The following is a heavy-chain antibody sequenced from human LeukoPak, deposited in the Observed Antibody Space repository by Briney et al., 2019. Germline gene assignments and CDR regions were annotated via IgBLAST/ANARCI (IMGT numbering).Heavy chain of an antibody. D-gene: IGHD2-2*01. CDR1: GYSISSGYY. V-gene: IGHV4-38-2*02. Sequence: SETLSLTCTVSGYSISSGYYWVWIRQPPGQGLEWIGSIYRSGSTNYNPSLKSRVTISVDTSKNQFSLKVSSVTAADTAVYYCARGDCSSTICYSPMDVWGKGTTVTVSS. CDR3: ARGDCSSTICYSPMDV. CDR2: IYRSGST. J-gene: IGHJ6*03.